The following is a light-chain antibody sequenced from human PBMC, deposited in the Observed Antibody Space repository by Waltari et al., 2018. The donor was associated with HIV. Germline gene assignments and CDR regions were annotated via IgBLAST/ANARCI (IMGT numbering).Light chain of an antibody. CDR2: KDS. V-gene: IGLV3-27*01. CDR1: VLAKKY. Sequence: SYELTQPSSVSVSPGQTARITCSGDVLAKKYARWFQQKPGQAPVLVIYKDSERPSGIHERFSGSSSGTAVTLTISGAQVEDEADYYCYSAADNNEVVGGGTKLTVL. CDR3: YSAADNNEV. J-gene: IGLJ2*01.